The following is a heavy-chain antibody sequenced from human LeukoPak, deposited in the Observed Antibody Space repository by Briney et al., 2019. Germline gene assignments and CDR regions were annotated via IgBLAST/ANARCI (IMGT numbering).Heavy chain of an antibody. CDR1: AFTFSRYG. CDR3: AKEIWPTVTTPGWTYFDY. CDR2: IRYNGSNK. Sequence: GGSLRLSCAASAFTFSRYGMHWVRQAPGKGLEWVAFIRYNGSNKYYADSVKGRFTISRDNSKNTLYLQMNSLRAEDTAVYYCAKEIWPTVTTPGWTYFDYWGQGALVTVSS. D-gene: IGHD4-17*01. V-gene: IGHV3-30*02. J-gene: IGHJ4*02.